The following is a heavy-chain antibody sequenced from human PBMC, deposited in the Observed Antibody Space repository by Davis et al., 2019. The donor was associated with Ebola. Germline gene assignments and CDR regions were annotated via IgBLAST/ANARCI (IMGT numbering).Heavy chain of an antibody. CDR2: IIPIFGIA. Sequence: AASVKVSCKASGGTFSSYAISWVRQAPGQGLEWMGGIIPIFGIANYAQKFQGRVTITADKSTSTAYMELSSLRSEDTAVYYCASGPYCGGDCYRDFDYWGQGTLVTVSS. CDR1: GGTFSSYA. J-gene: IGHJ4*02. CDR3: ASGPYCGGDCYRDFDY. V-gene: IGHV1-69*10. D-gene: IGHD2-21*01.